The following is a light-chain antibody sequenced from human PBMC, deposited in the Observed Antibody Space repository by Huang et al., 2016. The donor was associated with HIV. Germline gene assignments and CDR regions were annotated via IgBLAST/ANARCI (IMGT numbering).Light chain of an antibody. CDR3: QERIQWPRLT. CDR2: RAA. Sequence: EIVLTQSPATLSLSPGERATPSSRASPKVTAALAWYRQKPGQAPSLLIYRAANRATGTPARFSGSGSGTDFTLTISSLEPEDFAIYYCQERIQWPRLTFGGGTKVEIK. J-gene: IGKJ4*01. V-gene: IGKV3-11*01. CDR1: PKVTAA.